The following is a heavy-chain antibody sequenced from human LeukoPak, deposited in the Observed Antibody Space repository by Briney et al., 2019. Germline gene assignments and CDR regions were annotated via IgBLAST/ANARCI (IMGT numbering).Heavy chain of an antibody. D-gene: IGHD3-10*01. CDR1: GFTFSSYA. CDR3: GRGSVGFGELNY. V-gene: IGHV3-30-3*01. Sequence: WRSLRLSCAASGFTFSSYAMHWVRQAPGKGLEWVAVISYDGSNKVYADSVKGRFTLSRDNSKNTLYLQMNSLRIEDTAVYYCGRGSVGFGELNYWGQGTLVTVSS. CDR2: ISYDGSNK. J-gene: IGHJ4*02.